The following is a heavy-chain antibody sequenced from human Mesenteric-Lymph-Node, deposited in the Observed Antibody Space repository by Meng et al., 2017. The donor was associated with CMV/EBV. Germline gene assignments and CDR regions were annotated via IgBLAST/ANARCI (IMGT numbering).Heavy chain of an antibody. CDR2: IYHSGST. CDR3: ARVRGYSYGYSRYFDY. Sequence: ASFCASYWAWIRPPPGEGLEWIGEIYHSGSTNCNPSLQSRVTISVDTSKNQFSLKLSSVTAADTAVYYCARVRGYSYGYSRYFDYWGQGTLVTVSS. D-gene: IGHD5-18*01. V-gene: IGHV4-34*01. CDR1: ASFCASY. J-gene: IGHJ4*02.